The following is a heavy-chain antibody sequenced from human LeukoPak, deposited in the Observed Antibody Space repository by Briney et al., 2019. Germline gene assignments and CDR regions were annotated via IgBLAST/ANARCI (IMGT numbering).Heavy chain of an antibody. J-gene: IGHJ4*02. Sequence: AGGSLRLACAASGFTFSSYAMSWVRQAPGKGLEWVSAISGSGGSTYYADSGKGRFTISRDNSKNTPYLQMNSMSAEDTAVYYCARCPGYYDSSGYYEYFDYWGQGTLVTVSS. CDR2: ISGSGGST. V-gene: IGHV3-23*01. CDR1: GFTFSSYA. CDR3: ARCPGYYDSSGYYEYFDY. D-gene: IGHD3-22*01.